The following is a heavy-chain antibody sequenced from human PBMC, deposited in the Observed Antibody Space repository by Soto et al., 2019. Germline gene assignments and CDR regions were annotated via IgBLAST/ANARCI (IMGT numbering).Heavy chain of an antibody. D-gene: IGHD3-10*01. CDR3: VFSVSVPDADIDY. CDR1: GGSISGSY. J-gene: IGHJ4*02. V-gene: IGHV4-59*01. Sequence: SETLSHTCSVSGGSISGSYWSWFRQSPGKRLEWLGYVYYTGSTNYSPSLRSRVSISVDTSKNEFSLRLSSVTAADTAVYFGVFSVSVPDADIDYLGQVTYVTVSS. CDR2: VYYTGST.